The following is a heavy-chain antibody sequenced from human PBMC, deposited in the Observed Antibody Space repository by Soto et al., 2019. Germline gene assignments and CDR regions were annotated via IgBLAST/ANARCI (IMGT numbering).Heavy chain of an antibody. CDR2: IHYTGSP. Sequence: QVRLQESGPGLVKPSETLSLTCIVSGGSINSHYWSWFRQPPGKGLESIGYIHYTGSPYYNPSLNSRVTISVDRSKNQVSLKLSSVTAADTAVCYCARGSGGVTPEWFDPWGQGTLVTVSS. J-gene: IGHJ5*02. D-gene: IGHD3-16*01. CDR1: GGSINSHY. V-gene: IGHV4-59*11. CDR3: ARGSGGVTPEWFDP.